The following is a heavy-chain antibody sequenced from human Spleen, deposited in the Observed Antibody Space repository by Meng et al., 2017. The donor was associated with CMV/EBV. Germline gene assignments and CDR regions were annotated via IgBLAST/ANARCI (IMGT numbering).Heavy chain of an antibody. CDR1: GASVSSGTYY. CDR2: IYYSGST. V-gene: IGHV4-61*01. Sequence: GSLRLSCAVSGASVSSGTYYWSWIRQPPGKGPELIGYIYYSGSTGYNPSLKSRVTISADTSKNQFSLNLSSVTAADTAVYYCARVLWGAFDFWGLGILVTVSS. CDR3: ARVLWGAFDF. J-gene: IGHJ4*02. D-gene: IGHD3-16*01.